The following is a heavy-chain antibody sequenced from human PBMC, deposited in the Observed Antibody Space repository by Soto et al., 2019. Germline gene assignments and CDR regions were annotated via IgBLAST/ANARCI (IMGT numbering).Heavy chain of an antibody. CDR3: AKDRWEFTRYFDS. J-gene: IGHJ4*02. Sequence: QVQLVESGGGVVQPGTSLRLSCAASGFTFSTYAMHWVRQAPGKGLEWVAMISKDGNDQYYADSVQGRFTVSRDNSKNTVSLQMHSLRPEDTAFYYCAKDRWEFTRYFDSWGQGTLVTVSS. CDR1: GFTFSTYA. V-gene: IGHV3-30*18. D-gene: IGHD1-26*01. CDR2: ISKDGNDQ.